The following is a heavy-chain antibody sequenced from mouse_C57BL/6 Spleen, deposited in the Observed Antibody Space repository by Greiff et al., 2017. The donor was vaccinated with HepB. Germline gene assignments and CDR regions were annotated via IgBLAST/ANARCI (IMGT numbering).Heavy chain of an antibody. V-gene: IGHV1-67*01. D-gene: IGHD1-1*01. CDR1: GYTFTDYA. Sequence: QVQLQQSGPELVRPGVSVKISCKGSGYTFTDYAMHWVKQSHAKSLEWIGVISTYYGDASYNQKFKDKSTITVDKSSSTAYMELARLTSEDSAVYYCTRLLRPLDFDVWGTGTTVTVSS. CDR3: TRLLRPLDFDV. J-gene: IGHJ1*03. CDR2: ISTYYGDA.